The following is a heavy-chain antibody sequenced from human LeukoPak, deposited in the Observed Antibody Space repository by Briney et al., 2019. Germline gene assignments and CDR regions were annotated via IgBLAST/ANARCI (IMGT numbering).Heavy chain of an antibody. CDR1: GFSFSSYS. V-gene: IGHV3-48*02. CDR3: ARGRQLTARSALDV. Sequence: GGSLRLSCAASGFSFSSYSMKWVRQTPGKGLEWVSYIRSCIHTLYYSYSLKAPFTISRDDSNNSLFLQMNSLRDEDTAVYYCARGRQLTARSALDVWGQGTTVIVSS. J-gene: IGHJ6*02. D-gene: IGHD1-1*01. CDR2: IRSCIHTL.